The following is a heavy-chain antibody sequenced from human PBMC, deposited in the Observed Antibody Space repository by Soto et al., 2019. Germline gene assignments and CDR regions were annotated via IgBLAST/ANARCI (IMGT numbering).Heavy chain of an antibody. CDR3: ARSVKLLWFGETPRFDY. J-gene: IGHJ4*02. V-gene: IGHV4-34*01. CDR1: GGSFSGYY. Sequence: QVQLQQWGAGLLKPSETLSLTCAVYGGSFSGYYWSWIRQPPGKGLEWIGEINHSGSTNYNPSLKSRVTISVDTSKNQFSLKLSSVTAADTAVYYCARSVKLLWFGETPRFDYWGQETLVTVSS. CDR2: INHSGST. D-gene: IGHD3-10*01.